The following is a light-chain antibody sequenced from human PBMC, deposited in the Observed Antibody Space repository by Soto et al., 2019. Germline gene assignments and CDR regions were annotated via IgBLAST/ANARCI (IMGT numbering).Light chain of an antibody. CDR3: SSYTADMTYV. CDR2: DVW. V-gene: IGLV2-14*03. CDR1: GSDIGGYNY. J-gene: IGLJ1*01. Sequence: QSALTQPASVSGSPGQSITIYCIGTGSDIGGYNYVSWYQQHPGKAPTLMIYDVWARPLGVSHRFSGSKSGNTVSLTISGLQGDDEADYYCSSYTADMTYVFGTGTKLTVL.